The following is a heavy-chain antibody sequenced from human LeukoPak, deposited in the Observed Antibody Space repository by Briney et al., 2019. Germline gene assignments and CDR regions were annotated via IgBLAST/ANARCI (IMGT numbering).Heavy chain of an antibody. Sequence: SVKVSCKASGGTYSSCSINWVRQAPGQGLEWLGRIIPILGTTDYAQKFQGRVTITADKSTNTAYMELSSLRSEDTAVYYCARFEAYYDALGGMDVWGQGTTVTVSS. V-gene: IGHV1-69*08. CDR3: ARFEAYYDALGGMDV. D-gene: IGHD3-22*01. CDR2: IIPILGTT. J-gene: IGHJ6*02. CDR1: GGTYSSCS.